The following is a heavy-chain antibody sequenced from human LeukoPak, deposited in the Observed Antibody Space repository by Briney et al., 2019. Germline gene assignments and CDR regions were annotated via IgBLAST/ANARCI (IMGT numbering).Heavy chain of an antibody. CDR1: GFTFIVQD. J-gene: IGHJ4*02. V-gene: IGHV3-13*01. Sequence: GGSLSLFCAASGFTFIVQDMQWARHVRGKGLEWVSAIGMRGDTHYSRSVTGRFTISRENAERSLYLQMNSLRAEDTAVYYCARGGIQVSGIDEFDYWGQGTLVTVPS. CDR2: IGMRGDT. D-gene: IGHD6-19*01. CDR3: ARGGIQVSGIDEFDY.